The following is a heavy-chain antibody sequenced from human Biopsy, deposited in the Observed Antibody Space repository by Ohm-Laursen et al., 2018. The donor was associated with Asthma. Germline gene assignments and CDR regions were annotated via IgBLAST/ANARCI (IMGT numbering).Heavy chain of an antibody. V-gene: IGHV3-11*01. D-gene: IGHD5-12*01. Sequence: RLSCAASGFTFSDYYMSWIRQAPGKGLEWVSYISTGGTTINYADSVKGRFTISRDNAKNSLYLQLNSLRAGDTAVYYCARARSGNYFDYWGQGTLVTVSS. J-gene: IGHJ4*02. CDR1: GFTFSDYY. CDR2: ISTGGTTI. CDR3: ARARSGNYFDY.